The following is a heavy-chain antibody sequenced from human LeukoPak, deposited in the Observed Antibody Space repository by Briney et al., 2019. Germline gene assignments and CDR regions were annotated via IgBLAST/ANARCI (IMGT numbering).Heavy chain of an antibody. Sequence: ASVKVSCKASGYTFTSYGISWVRQAPGQGLEWMGWISAYNGNTNYARKLQGRVTMTTDTSTSTAYMELRSLRSDDTAVYYCARGPTYYDFWSGYYTEYYFDYWGQGTLVTVSS. CDR1: GYTFTSYG. J-gene: IGHJ4*02. V-gene: IGHV1-18*01. D-gene: IGHD3-3*01. CDR2: ISAYNGNT. CDR3: ARGPTYYDFWSGYYTEYYFDY.